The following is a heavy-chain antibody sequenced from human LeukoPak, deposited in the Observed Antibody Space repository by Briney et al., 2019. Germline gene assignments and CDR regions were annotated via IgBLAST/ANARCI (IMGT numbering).Heavy chain of an antibody. V-gene: IGHV1-69*06. Sequence: ASGKVSCKASGGTFSSYAISWVRQAPGQGLEWRGGIIPIFGTANYAQKFQGRVTITADKSTSTAYMELSSLRSEDTAVYYCARVGGGTLGPAGIHDYWGQGTLVTVSS. CDR1: GGTFSSYA. CDR3: ARVGGGTLGPAGIHDY. CDR2: IIPIFGTA. D-gene: IGHD2-15*01. J-gene: IGHJ4*02.